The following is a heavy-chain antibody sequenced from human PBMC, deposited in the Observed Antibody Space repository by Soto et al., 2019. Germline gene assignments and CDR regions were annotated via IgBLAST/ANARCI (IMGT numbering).Heavy chain of an antibody. CDR1: GFTFDDYV. Sequence: EVQLVESGGGLVRPGRSLRLSCAASGFTFDDYVMHWVRQAPGKGLEWVSSFSWGSGSIDYADSVKGRCNISRDNAKNSLYLQINSVRTEDTAFYYCAKDRGWGGAPGTLWDFDLWGRGTLVTVSS. CDR2: FSWGSGSI. CDR3: AKDRGWGGAPGTLWDFDL. D-gene: IGHD6-13*01. V-gene: IGHV3-9*01. J-gene: IGHJ2*01.